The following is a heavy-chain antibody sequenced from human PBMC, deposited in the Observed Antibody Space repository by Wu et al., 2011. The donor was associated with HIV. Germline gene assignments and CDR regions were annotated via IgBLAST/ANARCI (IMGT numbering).Heavy chain of an antibody. Sequence: VSCKASGSTFSSYVISWVRQAPGQGLEWLGRIIPIFGTANYAQKFQGRVTITADKSTSTAYMELSRLRSDDSAVFYCATTGVPPTIYDAFHIWGQGTRVTVSS. V-gene: IGHV1-69*06. CDR1: GSTFSSYV. CDR3: ATTGVPPTIYDAFHI. CDR2: IIPIFGTA. D-gene: IGHD2/OR15-2a*01. J-gene: IGHJ3*02.